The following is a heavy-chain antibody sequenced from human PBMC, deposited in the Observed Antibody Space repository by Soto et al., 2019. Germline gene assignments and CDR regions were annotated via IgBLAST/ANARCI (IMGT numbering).Heavy chain of an antibody. V-gene: IGHV1-8*01. D-gene: IGHD3-22*01. Sequence: QVQLVQSGAEVKKPGASVKVSCKASGYTFTSYDINWVRQATGQGLEWMGWMNPNSGNTGYAQKFQGRVTMTRNTFISKAYMELSSLRSEDTAVYYCARADYYDRGGYFLPCGYWGQGTRVTVSS. CDR2: MNPNSGNT. J-gene: IGHJ4*02. CDR3: ARADYYDRGGYFLPCGY. CDR1: GYTFTSYD.